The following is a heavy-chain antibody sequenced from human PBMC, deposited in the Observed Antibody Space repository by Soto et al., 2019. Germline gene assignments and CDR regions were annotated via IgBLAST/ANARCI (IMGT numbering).Heavy chain of an antibody. D-gene: IGHD3-22*01. V-gene: IGHV5-51*01. CDR2: IFPSDSDT. J-gene: IGHJ5*02. CDR1: GYRFTSYW. CDR3: ARKDKSGYFNWFDP. Sequence: PGESLKISCRTSGYRFTSYWIAWVRQMPGKGLEWMGIIFPSDSDTRYSPSFQGQVTISADRSTSTVFLQWASLKASDTAVYFCARKDKSGYFNWFDPWGQGALVTVSS.